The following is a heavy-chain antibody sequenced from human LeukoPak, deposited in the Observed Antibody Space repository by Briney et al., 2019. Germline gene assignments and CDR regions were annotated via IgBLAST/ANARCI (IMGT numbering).Heavy chain of an antibody. D-gene: IGHD4-17*01. V-gene: IGHV3-23*01. CDR2: IGGGIGST. CDR1: GFTFSTYA. Sequence: PGGSLRLSCAASGFTFSTYAMSWVRQAPGKGLEWVSVIGGGIGSTYYADSVKDRFTISRDNSKNTLYLQMNSLRAEDTAVYYCASPGYGDYAVFRYWGQGTLVTVSS. J-gene: IGHJ4*02. CDR3: ASPGYGDYAVFRY.